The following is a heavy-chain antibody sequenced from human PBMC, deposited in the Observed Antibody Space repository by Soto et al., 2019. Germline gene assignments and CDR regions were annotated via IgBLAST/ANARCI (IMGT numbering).Heavy chain of an antibody. J-gene: IGHJ5*02. CDR1: GGSFSGYY. V-gene: IGHV4-34*01. D-gene: IGHD2-15*01. Sequence: QVQLQQWGAGLLKPSETLSLICAVYGGSFSGYYWSWIRQPPGKGLEWIGEINHSGSTNYNPSLKSRVTISVDTSKNQFSLKLSSVTAADTAVYYCARGPRCTWFDPWGQGPLVTVSS. CDR2: INHSGST. CDR3: ARGPRCTWFDP.